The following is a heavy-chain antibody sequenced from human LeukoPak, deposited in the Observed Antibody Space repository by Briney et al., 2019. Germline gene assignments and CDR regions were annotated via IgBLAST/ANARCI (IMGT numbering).Heavy chain of an antibody. V-gene: IGHV3-15*01. J-gene: IGHJ1*01. CDR2: IKSKSSGGTT. D-gene: IGHD6-19*01. CDR1: GFSFTDAW. CDR3: TADHRTTGVTSGWSD. Sequence: GGSLRLSCAASGFSFTDAWMTWVRQAPGKGLEWVGRIKSKSSGGTTDYAAAVKGRFTISRDDSRDTLFLQMNGLKTEDTAVYYCTADHRTTGVTSGWSDWSQGTLVAVSS.